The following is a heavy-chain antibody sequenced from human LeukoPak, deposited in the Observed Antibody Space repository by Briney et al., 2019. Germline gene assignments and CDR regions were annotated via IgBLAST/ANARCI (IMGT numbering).Heavy chain of an antibody. D-gene: IGHD7-27*01. CDR3: AKDDTGGFDAFDI. CDR2: IRYDGSNK. Sequence: GSLRLSCSASGFTFSSYGMHWVRQAPGEGLEGVAFIRYDGSNKYYADSVKGRFTISRDNSKNTLYLQMNSLRAEDTAVYYCAKDDTGGFDAFDIWGQGTMVTVSS. V-gene: IGHV3-30*02. CDR1: GFTFSSYG. J-gene: IGHJ3*02.